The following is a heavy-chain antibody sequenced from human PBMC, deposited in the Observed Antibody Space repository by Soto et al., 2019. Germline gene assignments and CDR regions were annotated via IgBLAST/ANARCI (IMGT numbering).Heavy chain of an antibody. CDR3: ARRGSGSHYDY. Sequence: EVQLLESGGGLVQPGGSLRLSCAASGFTFSSYAMRWVRQAPVKGLEWVSAISGSGGSTYYADSGKGRFTISRDNSKNTLYLQMNSLRAEDTAVYYCARRGSGSHYDYWGQGTLVTVSS. J-gene: IGHJ4*02. CDR1: GFTFSSYA. CDR2: ISGSGGST. V-gene: IGHV3-23*01. D-gene: IGHD1-26*01.